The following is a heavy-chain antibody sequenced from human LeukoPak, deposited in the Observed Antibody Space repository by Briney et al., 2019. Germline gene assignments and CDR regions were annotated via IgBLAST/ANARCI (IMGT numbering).Heavy chain of an antibody. J-gene: IGHJ4*02. D-gene: IGHD2-15*01. V-gene: IGHV1-46*01. CDR1: GYTFTSYY. Sequence: VASVKVSCKASGYTFTSYYMHWVRQAPGQGLEWMGIINPSGGSTSYAQKFQGRVTMTRDMSTSTVYMELSSLRAEDTALYHCARGYRRYCSGGSCYTPTFDYWGQGTLVTVSS. CDR2: INPSGGST. CDR3: ARGYRRYCSGGSCYTPTFDY.